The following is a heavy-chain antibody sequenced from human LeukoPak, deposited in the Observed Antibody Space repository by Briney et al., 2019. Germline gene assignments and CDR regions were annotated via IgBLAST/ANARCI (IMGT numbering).Heavy chain of an antibody. J-gene: IGHJ3*02. V-gene: IGHV4-4*07. CDR3: ARDLLWFGELSDDAFDI. CDR2: IYTSGST. Sequence: SETLSLTCTVSGGSISSYYWSWIRQPAGKGLEWIVRIYTSGSTNYNPSLKSRVTMSVDTSKNQFSLKLSSVTAADTAVYYCARDLLWFGELSDDAFDIWGQGTMVTVSS. D-gene: IGHD3-10*01. CDR1: GGSISSYY.